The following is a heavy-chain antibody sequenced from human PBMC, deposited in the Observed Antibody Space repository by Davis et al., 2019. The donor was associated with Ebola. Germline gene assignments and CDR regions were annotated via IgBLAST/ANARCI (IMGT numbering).Heavy chain of an antibody. CDR3: ASLRRTITGMDDAFDI. D-gene: IGHD2-8*02. J-gene: IGHJ3*02. V-gene: IGHV5-51*01. CDR2: IYTGDSDT. Sequence: GESLKISCKDSGNSFTSHWIGWVRQMPGKGLEWMGIIYTGDSDTRYSPSFRGQVTISADKSIKTAFLQWSSLKASDTAMYYCASLRRTITGMDDAFDIWGQGTMVTVS. CDR1: GNSFTSHW.